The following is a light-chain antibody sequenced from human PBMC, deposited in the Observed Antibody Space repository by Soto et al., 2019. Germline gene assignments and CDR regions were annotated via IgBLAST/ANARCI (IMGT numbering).Light chain of an antibody. CDR3: QSYDSSLSALV. V-gene: IGLV1-40*01. Sequence: QSVLTQPPSVSGAPGQRVTISCAGSSSNIGAGYDVHWYQQLPGTAPKLLIYGNSNRPSGVPDRFSGSKSGTSASLAITGLQAADEADYYCQSYDSSLSALVFGGGTKRTVL. CDR1: SSNIGAGYD. J-gene: IGLJ2*01. CDR2: GNS.